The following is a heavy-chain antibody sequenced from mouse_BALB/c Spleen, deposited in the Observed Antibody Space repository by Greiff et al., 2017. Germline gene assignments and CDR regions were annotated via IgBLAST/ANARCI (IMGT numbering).Heavy chain of an antibody. Sequence: QVQLKQPGAELVKPGASVKMSCKASGYTFTSYWMHWVKQRPGQGLEWIGVIDPSDSYTSYNQKFKGKATSTVDTSSSTAYMQLSSLTSEDSAVYYCTRATMITTRGYYFDYWGQGTTLTVSS. D-gene: IGHD2-4*01. J-gene: IGHJ2*01. CDR3: TRATMITTRGYYFDY. V-gene: IGHV1S127*01. CDR2: IDPSDSYT. CDR1: GYTFTSYW.